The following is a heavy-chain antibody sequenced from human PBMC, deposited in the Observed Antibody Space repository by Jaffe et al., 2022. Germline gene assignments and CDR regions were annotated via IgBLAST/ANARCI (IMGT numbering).Heavy chain of an antibody. CDR1: GGTFSSYT. CDR3: ARRRDGSGRDAFDI. V-gene: IGHV1-69*02. CDR2: IIPILGIA. J-gene: IGHJ3*02. Sequence: QVQLVQSGAEVKKPGSSVKVSCKASGGTFSSYTISWVRQAPGQGLEWMGRIIPILGIANYAQKFQGRVTITADKSTSTAYMELSSLRSEDTAVYYCARRRDGSGRDAFDIWGQGTMVTVSS. D-gene: IGHD3-10*01.